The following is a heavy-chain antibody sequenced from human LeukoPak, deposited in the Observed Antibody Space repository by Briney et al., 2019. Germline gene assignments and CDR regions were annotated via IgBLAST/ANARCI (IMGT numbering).Heavy chain of an antibody. V-gene: IGHV4-59*08. D-gene: IGHD2-21*02. Sequence: KPSETLSLTCTVSGGSISSYYWSWLRQPPGKGLEWIGYSNYSGSTNYNPSLKSRVTISVDTSKNQFSLKLSSMAAADTAVYYCARSHGGGDCGIQGDYFDYWGQGTLVTVSS. CDR2: SNYSGST. CDR3: ARSHGGGDCGIQGDYFDY. J-gene: IGHJ4*02. CDR1: GGSISSYY.